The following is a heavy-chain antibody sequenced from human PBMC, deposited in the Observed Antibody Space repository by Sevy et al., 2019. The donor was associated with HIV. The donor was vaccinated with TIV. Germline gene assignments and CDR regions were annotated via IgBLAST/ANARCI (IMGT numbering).Heavy chain of an antibody. J-gene: IGHJ4*02. D-gene: IGHD6-13*01. Sequence: GGSLRFSCTASGFTFGDYCMSWVRQAPGKGLEWVAFLKSDVYGGKVDHAASVRGRFVISRDDSKTIAYLQMNDLKTEDTGVYYCTRWKAAQSIFDYWGQGALVTVSS. CDR2: LKSDVYGGKV. CDR3: TRWKAAQSIFDY. CDR1: GFTFGDYC. V-gene: IGHV3-49*04.